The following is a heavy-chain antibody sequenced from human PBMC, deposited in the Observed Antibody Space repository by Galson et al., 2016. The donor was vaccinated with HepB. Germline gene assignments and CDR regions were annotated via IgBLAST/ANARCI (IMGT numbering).Heavy chain of an antibody. Sequence: SLRLSCAASGFTFSNYPFHWVRQAPGKGLEWLAVMSSDATSQQYADSVEGRFTLSRDESKNIFYLQMNGLRPEDTAVYYCARDGGYGYFDYWGQGALVAVSS. D-gene: IGHD1-26*01. CDR1: GFTFSNYP. CDR2: MSSDATSQ. J-gene: IGHJ4*02. V-gene: IGHV3-30*04. CDR3: ARDGGYGYFDY.